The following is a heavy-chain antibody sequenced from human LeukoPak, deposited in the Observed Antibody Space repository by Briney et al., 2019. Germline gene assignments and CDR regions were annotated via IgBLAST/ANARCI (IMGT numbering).Heavy chain of an antibody. V-gene: IGHV3-48*04. CDR3: ASDPPYYYDNSGYYGYFDS. Sequence: GGSLRLSCAASAFTFSDYSMNWVRQAPGKGLEWVSYISSSGYTIYYTDSVKGRFTISRDNTKNSLFLQMNSLRAEDTAVYYCASDPPYYYDNSGYYGYFDSWGQGTLVTVSS. CDR1: AFTFSDYS. D-gene: IGHD3-22*01. J-gene: IGHJ4*02. CDR2: ISSSGYTI.